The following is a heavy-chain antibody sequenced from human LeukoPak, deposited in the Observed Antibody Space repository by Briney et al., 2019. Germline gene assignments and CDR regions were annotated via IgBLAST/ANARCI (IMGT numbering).Heavy chain of an antibody. CDR3: AREMATIHWDLLDIAFDI. Sequence: GGSLRLSCAASGFTFSDYYMSWIRQAPGKGLEWVSYISSSGSTIYYADSVKGRFTISRDNAKNSLYLQMNSLRAEDTAVYYCAREMATIHWDLLDIAFDIWGQGTMVTVSS. CDR1: GFTFSDYY. V-gene: IGHV3-11*01. J-gene: IGHJ3*02. D-gene: IGHD5-12*01. CDR2: ISSSGSTI.